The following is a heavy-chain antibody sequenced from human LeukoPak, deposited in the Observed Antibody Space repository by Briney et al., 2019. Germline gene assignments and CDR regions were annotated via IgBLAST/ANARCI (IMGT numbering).Heavy chain of an antibody. CDR3: ASNTVTTHYYYYYMDV. Sequence: PGRSLRLSCAASGFTFSSYAMHWVRQAPGKGLEWVAVISYDGSNKYYADSVKGRFTISRDNSKNTLYLQMNSLRAEDTAVYYCASNTVTTHYYYYYMDVWGKGTTVTVSS. CDR2: ISYDGSNK. J-gene: IGHJ6*03. CDR1: GFTFSSYA. D-gene: IGHD4-11*01. V-gene: IGHV3-30*01.